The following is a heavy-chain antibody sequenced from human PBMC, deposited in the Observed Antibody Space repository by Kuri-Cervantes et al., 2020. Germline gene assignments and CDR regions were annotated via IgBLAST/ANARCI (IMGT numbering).Heavy chain of an antibody. CDR3: ATTQSDSSWFDY. Sequence: ASVKVSCKASGYTFTSYDINWVRQATGQGLEWMGWMNPNSGNTGYARKFQGRVTMTRNTSISTAYMELSSLRSEDTAVYYCATTQSDSSWFDYWGQGTLVTVSS. J-gene: IGHJ4*02. V-gene: IGHV1-8*01. D-gene: IGHD6-13*01. CDR2: MNPNSGNT. CDR1: GYTFTSYD.